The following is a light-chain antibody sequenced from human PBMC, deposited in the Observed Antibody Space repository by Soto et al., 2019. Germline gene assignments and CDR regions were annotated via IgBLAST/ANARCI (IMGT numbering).Light chain of an antibody. CDR2: GAS. CDR3: QSFNTPYT. J-gene: IGKJ2*01. V-gene: IGKV1-39*01. CDR1: HRVRSY. Sequence: DIQMTQSPSSLSASVGDRVTITCRASHRVRSYLNWYQQKPGKAPKVLIYGASTLQSGVPSRFSGSGSGTDFTLTISSLQPEDFATYYCQSFNTPYTFGQGTKLEIK.